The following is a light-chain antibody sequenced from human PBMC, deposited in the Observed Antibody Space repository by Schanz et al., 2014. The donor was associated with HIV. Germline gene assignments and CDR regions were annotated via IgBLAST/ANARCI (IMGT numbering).Light chain of an antibody. Sequence: QSVLSQPPAVSGAPGQRVTISCTGSSSNIGANYDVHWYQQLPGTAPRLLIYGNKNRPSGVPDRFSGSKSDTSASLAITGLQADDEAEYYSLSYDRTLSGYVFGTGTKRTV. CDR1: SSNIGANYD. V-gene: IGLV1-40*01. J-gene: IGLJ1*01. CDR3: LSYDRTLSGYV. CDR2: GNK.